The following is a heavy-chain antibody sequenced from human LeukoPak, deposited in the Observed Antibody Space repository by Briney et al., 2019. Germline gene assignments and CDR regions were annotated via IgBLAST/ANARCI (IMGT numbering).Heavy chain of an antibody. J-gene: IGHJ4*02. Sequence: PGGSLRLSCAASGFTFSTFGMHWVRPAPGKGLEWVSHIPKDESNKDYADCVKGRFTISRDTSKNTLFLQMSSLRVEDTAVYYCAKDSPVLDYWGQGTLVTVSS. CDR3: AKDSPVLDY. CDR1: GFTFSTFG. V-gene: IGHV3-30*02. CDR2: IPKDESNK.